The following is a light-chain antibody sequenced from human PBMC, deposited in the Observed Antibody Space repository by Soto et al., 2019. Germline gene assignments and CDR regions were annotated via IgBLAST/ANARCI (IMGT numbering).Light chain of an antibody. Sequence: IALTQSQATVSVSPRDRVTLSCWASQNIYSNLGWYQQRPGQAPRLIIYRASARPTGIPDRFSGSGSGTDFTLTISSRQSEDFAVYYCRQYDNWPLTFGGGTKVDIK. CDR1: QNIYSN. V-gene: IGKV3-15*01. J-gene: IGKJ4*01. CDR2: RAS. CDR3: RQYDNWPLT.